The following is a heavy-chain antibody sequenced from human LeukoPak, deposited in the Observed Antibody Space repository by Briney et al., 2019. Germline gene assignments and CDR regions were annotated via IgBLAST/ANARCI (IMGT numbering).Heavy chain of an antibody. D-gene: IGHD3-22*01. CDR1: GGSFSGYY. CDR3: ARAGRGWGYYFRAEYFQH. J-gene: IGHJ1*01. Sequence: PSETLSLTCAVYGGSFSGYYWSWIRQPPGKGLEWIGEINHSGSTNYNPSLKSRVTISVDTSKNQFSLKLGSVTAADTAVYYCARAGRGWGYYFRAEYFQHWGQGTLVTVSS. V-gene: IGHV4-34*01. CDR2: INHSGST.